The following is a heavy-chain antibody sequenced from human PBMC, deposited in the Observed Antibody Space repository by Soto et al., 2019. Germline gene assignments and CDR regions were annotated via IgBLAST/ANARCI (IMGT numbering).Heavy chain of an antibody. D-gene: IGHD5-18*01. CDR2: ISAYNGNT. J-gene: IGHJ6*02. CDR1: GYTFTSYG. CDR3: ARDLRDTAMDYYYYYGMDV. Sequence: ASVKVSCKASGYTFTSYGISWVRQAPGQGLEWMGWISAYNGNTNYAQKLQGRVTMTTDTSTSTAYMELRGLRSDDTAVYYCARDLRDTAMDYYYYYGMDVWGQGTTVTVSS. V-gene: IGHV1-18*01.